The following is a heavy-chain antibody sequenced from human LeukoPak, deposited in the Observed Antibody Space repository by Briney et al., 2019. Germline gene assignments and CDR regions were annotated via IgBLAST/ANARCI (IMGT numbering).Heavy chain of an antibody. J-gene: IGHJ2*01. D-gene: IGHD2-2*01. CDR3: AKDGRYCSSTSCRNWYFDL. CDR2: ISGSGGST. Sequence: GGSLRLSCAASGFTFSSYAMSWVRQAPGKGLEWVSAISGSGGSTYYADSVKGRFTISRDNSKNTLYLQMNSLRAEDTAVYYCAKDGRYCSSTSCRNWYFDLWGRGTLVTVSS. CDR1: GFTFSSYA. V-gene: IGHV3-23*01.